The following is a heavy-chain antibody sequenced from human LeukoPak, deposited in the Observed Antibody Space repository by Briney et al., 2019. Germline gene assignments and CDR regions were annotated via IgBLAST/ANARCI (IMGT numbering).Heavy chain of an antibody. CDR1: GFTFDDYA. CDR3: ARGSVQLWLRDTYYYMDV. J-gene: IGHJ6*03. V-gene: IGHV3-20*04. D-gene: IGHD5-18*01. CDR2: INWNGRIT. Sequence: PGESLRLSCAASGFTFDDYAMNWVRQVPGRGLEWVSGINWNGRITEYADSVKDRFTISRQNTKNSLYLYMNNLGGEDTALYFCARGSVQLWLRDTYYYMDVWGKGTTGTVSS.